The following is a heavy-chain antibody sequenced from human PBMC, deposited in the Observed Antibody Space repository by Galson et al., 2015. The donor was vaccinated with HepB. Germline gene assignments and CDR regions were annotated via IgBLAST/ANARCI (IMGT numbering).Heavy chain of an antibody. J-gene: IGHJ4*02. Sequence: SLRLSCAASGFTFSSYAMHWVRQAPGKGLEYVSAISSNGGSTYYADSVKGRFTISRDNSKNTLYLQMSSLRAEDTAVYYCVKVGIAAAGVFDYWGLGTLVTVSS. V-gene: IGHV3-64D*06. CDR2: ISSNGGST. CDR1: GFTFSSYA. CDR3: VKVGIAAAGVFDY. D-gene: IGHD6-13*01.